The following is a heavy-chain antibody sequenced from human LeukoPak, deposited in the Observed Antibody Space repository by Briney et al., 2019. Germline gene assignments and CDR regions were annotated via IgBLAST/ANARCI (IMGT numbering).Heavy chain of an antibody. CDR1: GFPFSSYW. CDR3: TRVGYIDEGIDY. J-gene: IGHJ4*02. D-gene: IGHD5-24*01. V-gene: IGHV3-7*04. Sequence: GGSLRLSCVASGFPFSSYWMTWVRQAPEKGLVWVANIKQDGSKKSYVDSVKGRFTISRDNAKNSLYLQMNSLRSEDTAIYYCTRVGYIDEGIDYWGQGTLVTVSS. CDR2: IKQDGSKK.